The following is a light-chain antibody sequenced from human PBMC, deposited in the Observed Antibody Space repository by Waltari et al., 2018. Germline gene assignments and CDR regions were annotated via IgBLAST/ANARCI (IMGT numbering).Light chain of an antibody. CDR3: AVWDDSLNGPV. J-gene: IGLJ3*02. CDR1: SSNIGRYS. CDR2: NSP. V-gene: IGLV1-44*01. Sequence: QSVLTQPPPASGTPGQTVTMSCSGSSSNIGRYSGHWYQQLPGPAPKLLIYNSPQRPSGVPDRFSGSKSGTSASLAVSGLLSEDEGDYYCAVWDDSLNGPVFGRGTKLTVL.